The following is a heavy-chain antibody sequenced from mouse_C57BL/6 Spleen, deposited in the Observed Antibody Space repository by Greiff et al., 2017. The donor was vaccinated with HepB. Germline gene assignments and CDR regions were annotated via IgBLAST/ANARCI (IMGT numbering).Heavy chain of an antibody. D-gene: IGHD1-1*01. V-gene: IGHV5-16*01. CDR1: GFTFSDYY. CDR3: ARGGGSSRYWYFDV. Sequence: DVKLVESEGGLVQPGSSMKLSCTASGFTFSDYYMAWVRQVPEKGLEWVANINYDGSSTYYLDSLKSRFIISRDNAKNMLYLQMSSLKSEDTATYYCARGGGSSRYWYFDVWGTGTTVTVSS. CDR2: INYDGSST. J-gene: IGHJ1*03.